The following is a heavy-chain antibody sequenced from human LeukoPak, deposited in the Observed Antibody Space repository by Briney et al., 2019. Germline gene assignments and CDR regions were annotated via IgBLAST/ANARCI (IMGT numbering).Heavy chain of an antibody. CDR1: GFTFSSYA. V-gene: IGHV3-15*01. D-gene: IGHD2-2*01. CDR2: IKSKTDGGTT. Sequence: GGSLRLSCAASGFTFSSYAMSWVSQAPGKGLEWVGRIKSKTDGGTTDYAAPVKGRFTISRDDSKNTLYLQMNSLKTEDTAVYYCTTGYVPGLFDYWGQGTLVTVSS. J-gene: IGHJ4*02. CDR3: TTGYVPGLFDY.